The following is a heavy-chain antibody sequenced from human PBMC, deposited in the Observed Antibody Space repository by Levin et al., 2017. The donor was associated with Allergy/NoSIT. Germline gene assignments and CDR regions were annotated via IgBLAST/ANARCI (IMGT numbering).Heavy chain of an antibody. CDR3: ARSTAAGVWFDP. D-gene: IGHD6-13*01. V-gene: IGHV4-39*07. J-gene: IGHJ5*02. Sequence: SQTLSLPCTVSGGSIRSSSYYWGWIRQPPGKGLEWIGSIYYSGSTYYNPSLKSRVTISVDTSKNQFSLKLSSVTAADTAVYYCARSTAAGVWFDPWGQGTLVTVSS. CDR1: GGSIRSSSYY. CDR2: IYYSGST.